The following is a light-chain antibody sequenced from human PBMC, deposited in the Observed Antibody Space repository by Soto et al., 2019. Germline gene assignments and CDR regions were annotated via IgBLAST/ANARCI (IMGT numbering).Light chain of an antibody. CDR1: LSISNN. J-gene: IGKJ4*01. CDR2: SAS. CDR3: QQYNEWPLT. V-gene: IGKV3-15*01. Sequence: VMTQSPATLSVSPGALATLSCRASLSISNNLAWYQQKPGQAPMLLIYSASTRATAIPARFSGSASGTEFTLTISSLQSEDFAVYYCQQYNEWPLTFGGGTKVETK.